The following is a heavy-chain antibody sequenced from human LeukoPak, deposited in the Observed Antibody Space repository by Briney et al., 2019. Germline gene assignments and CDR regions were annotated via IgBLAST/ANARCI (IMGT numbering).Heavy chain of an antibody. J-gene: IGHJ4*02. CDR3: VRVGSVAGSDYLDY. V-gene: IGHV3-72*01. D-gene: IGHD6-19*01. CDR2: SRNKAKSYTT. Sequence: GGSLRLSCVVSGFTFSDHFLDWVRQAPGKGLEWVGRSRNKAKSYTTEYAAFVKGRFTISRDDSKNSLYLQMNSLKTEDTAVYYCVRVGSVAGSDYLDYWGQGTLVAVSS. CDR1: GFTFSDHF.